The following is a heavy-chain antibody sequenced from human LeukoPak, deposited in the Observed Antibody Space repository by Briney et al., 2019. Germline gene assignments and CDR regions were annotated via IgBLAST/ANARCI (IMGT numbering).Heavy chain of an antibody. J-gene: IGHJ5*01. Sequence: PSETLSLTCTVSGGSISSGGYYWSWLRQHPGQGLEWIGYIYYSGSTYYNPSLKSRVTISVDTSKNQFSLKLSSVTAADTAVYYCARVLSHKYYDFWSGYVSGWFDPWGQGTLVTVSS. CDR2: IYYSGST. V-gene: IGHV4-31*03. D-gene: IGHD3-3*01. CDR1: GGSISSGGYY. CDR3: ARVLSHKYYDFWSGYVSGWFDP.